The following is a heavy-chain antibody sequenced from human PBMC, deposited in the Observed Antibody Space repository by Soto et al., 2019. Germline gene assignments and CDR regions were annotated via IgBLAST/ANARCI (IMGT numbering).Heavy chain of an antibody. CDR1: GFTFRSYA. J-gene: IGHJ5*02. CDR3: AKDDSLEWFFPLDA. CDR2: ISGGGSDT. Sequence: EVHLLESGGGLVQPGGSLRLSCSASGFTFRSYAMSWVRQAPGKGLGWVSGISGGGSDTYYSDSVRGRFTISRDNSKNTIDLQMNSLRVEDSAVYFCAKDDSLEWFFPLDAWGQGTLVTVSS. D-gene: IGHD3-3*01. V-gene: IGHV3-23*01.